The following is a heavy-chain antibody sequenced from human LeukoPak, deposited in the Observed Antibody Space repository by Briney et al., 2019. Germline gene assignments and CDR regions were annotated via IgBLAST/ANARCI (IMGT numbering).Heavy chain of an antibody. CDR1: GFTFSDYY. V-gene: IGHV3-11*04. D-gene: IGHD3-3*01. CDR3: ARLREIPVFGVVTKSTSYFDC. CDR2: ISSSGSTI. Sequence: GGSLRLSCAASGFTFSDYYMSWIRQAPGKGLEWVSYISSSGSTIYYADSVKGRFTISRDNAKNSLNLQMNSLRAEDTAVYYCARLREIPVFGVVTKSTSYFDCWGQGTLVTVSS. J-gene: IGHJ4*02.